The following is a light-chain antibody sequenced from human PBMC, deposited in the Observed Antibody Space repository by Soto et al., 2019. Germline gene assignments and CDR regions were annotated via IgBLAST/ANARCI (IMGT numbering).Light chain of an antibody. Sequence: QSALTQPASVSGSPGQSVTISCTGTSSDVGSYNLVSWYQQNPGKAPKLMIYEGSKRPSGVSNRFSGSKSGNTASLTISGLQAEDEADYYCCSYADSSTFSWVFGGRTKLTVL. CDR2: EGS. CDR1: SSDVGSYNL. CDR3: CSYADSSTFSWV. V-gene: IGLV2-23*03. J-gene: IGLJ3*02.